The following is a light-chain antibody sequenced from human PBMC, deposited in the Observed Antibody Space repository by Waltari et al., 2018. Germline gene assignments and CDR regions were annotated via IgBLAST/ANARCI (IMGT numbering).Light chain of an antibody. CDR1: QSICSY. Sequence: DIQLTHTPSSLSASVGDRVNITCRASQSICSYLTWYQQKPGKAPKLLIYAASTLQSGVPSRFSGGGSGTDFTLTISSLQPEDFATYYCQQSYSTPKTFGQGTKLEIK. CDR2: AAS. J-gene: IGKJ2*01. CDR3: QQSYSTPKT. V-gene: IGKV1-39*01.